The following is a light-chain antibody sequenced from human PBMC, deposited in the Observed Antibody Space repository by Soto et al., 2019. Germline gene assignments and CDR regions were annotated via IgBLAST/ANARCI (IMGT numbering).Light chain of an antibody. Sequence: EIQMTQSPSTLSASVGDRVTITCRASQSISYYLAWFQKKPGKAPKVLIWNASTLQRGVPSRFSGSGSGTDFTLTISSLQPDDFATDYCQQYNRLSTLTFGEGTNVEIK. V-gene: IGKV1-5*01. J-gene: IGKJ4*02. CDR2: NAS. CDR3: QQYNRLSTLT. CDR1: QSISYY.